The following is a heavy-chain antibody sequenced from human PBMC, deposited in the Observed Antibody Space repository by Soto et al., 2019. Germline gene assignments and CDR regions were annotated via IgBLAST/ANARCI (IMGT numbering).Heavy chain of an antibody. CDR3: AKYYDSSGYYFNYFDY. J-gene: IGHJ4*02. D-gene: IGHD3-22*01. Sequence: KPSETLSLTCTVSGGSISSSSYYWGWVRQPPGKGLEWIGSMYYTGSTYYNPSLESRVTISIDTSNNQFSLKLTSVTAADTAVYYCAKYYDSSGYYFNYFDYWGQGTLVTVSS. CDR1: GGSISSSSYY. CDR2: MYYTGST. V-gene: IGHV4-39*01.